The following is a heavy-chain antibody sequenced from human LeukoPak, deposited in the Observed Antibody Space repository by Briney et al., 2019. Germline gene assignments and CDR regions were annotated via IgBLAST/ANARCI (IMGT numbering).Heavy chain of an antibody. J-gene: IGHJ4*02. CDR2: ISSSGDLT. V-gene: IGHV3-23*01. CDR1: GFTFSSYA. D-gene: IGHD1-14*01. CDR3: AKRLGTPRVFDY. Sequence: GGSLRLSCAASGFTFSSYAMSWVRQAPGKGLEWVSAISSSGDLTYYADSVKGQFIISRDNSRNTLYLQMNSLRAEDAALYYCAKRLGTPRVFDYWGQGTLVAVSS.